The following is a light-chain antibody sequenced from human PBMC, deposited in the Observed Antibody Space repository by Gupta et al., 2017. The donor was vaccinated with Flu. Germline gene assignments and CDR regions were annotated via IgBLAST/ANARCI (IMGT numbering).Light chain of an antibody. V-gene: IGKV4-1*01. Sequence: DIVMTQSPDSLAVSLGERATINCKSSQSVLYSSNNKNYLAWYQQKSGQPPKLLIYWASTRESGVPDRFSGSGSGTDFTLTISSLQAEDVAVYYCQQYYSTSMYTFGQGTKLEIK. CDR1: QSVLYSSNNKNY. CDR2: WAS. CDR3: QQYYSTSMYT. J-gene: IGKJ2*01.